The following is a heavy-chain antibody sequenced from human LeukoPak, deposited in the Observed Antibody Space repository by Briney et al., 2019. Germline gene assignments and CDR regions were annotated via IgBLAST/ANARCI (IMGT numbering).Heavy chain of an antibody. CDR1: GFTFSSYS. Sequence: GGSLRLSCAASGFTFSSYSMNWVRQAPGKGLEWVSYISSSSSTIYYADSVKGRFTISRDNSKNTLYLQMNSLRAEDTAVYYCAKGDKEMTTVTRNWFDPWGQGTLVTVSS. V-gene: IGHV3-48*01. CDR3: AKGDKEMTTVTRNWFDP. D-gene: IGHD4-17*01. CDR2: ISSSSSTI. J-gene: IGHJ5*02.